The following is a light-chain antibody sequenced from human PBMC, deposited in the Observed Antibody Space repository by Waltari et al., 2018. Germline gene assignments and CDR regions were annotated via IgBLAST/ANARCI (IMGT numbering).Light chain of an antibody. Sequence: DIVVTQSPLSLPVTPGEPASISCRSSQSLRHRNGNKYLDLYLQKPGQSPQLLIYLGSNRASGVPDRFSGSGSGTDFTLRISRVEAEDVGVYYCMQSLQSLWTFGPGTKVEIK. V-gene: IGKV2-28*01. CDR3: MQSLQSLWT. CDR2: LGS. CDR1: QSLRHRNGNKY. J-gene: IGKJ1*01.